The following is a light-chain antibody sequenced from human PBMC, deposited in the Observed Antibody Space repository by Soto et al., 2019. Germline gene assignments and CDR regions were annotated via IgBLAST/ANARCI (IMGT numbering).Light chain of an antibody. CDR2: EGS. J-gene: IGLJ1*01. Sequence: QSVLTQPASVYGSPGQSITISCTGTSSDFGSYNLVSWYQQHPGKAPKLMIYEGSKRPSGVSNRFSGSKSGNTASLTISGLQAEDEADYYCCSYAGSSTPYVFGTGTQLTVL. V-gene: IGLV2-23*01. CDR1: SSDFGSYNL. CDR3: CSYAGSSTPYV.